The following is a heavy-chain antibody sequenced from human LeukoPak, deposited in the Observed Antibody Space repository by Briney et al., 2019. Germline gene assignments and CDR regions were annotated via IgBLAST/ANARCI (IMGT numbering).Heavy chain of an antibody. CDR2: INRDGSKN. J-gene: IGHJ3*01. D-gene: IGHD2-21*02. CDR1: EFTFGSYW. Sequence: GGSLTLSCAAAEFTFGSYWMTWVRQAPGKGLEWVANINRDGSKNHFVDSVKGRFTLSRDNAKNFLYLQMNSLRAEDTAVYFCARDSSPYCGDDCYFDAFDLWCQGTMVTVSS. CDR3: ARDSSPYCGDDCYFDAFDL. V-gene: IGHV3-7*03.